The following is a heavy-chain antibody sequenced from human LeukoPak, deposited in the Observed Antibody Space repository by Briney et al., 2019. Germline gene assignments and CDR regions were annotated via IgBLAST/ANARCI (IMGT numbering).Heavy chain of an antibody. Sequence: PSETLSLTCTVSGDSVSSSSDYWGWIRQPPGKGLEWIGSIYYSGSTYYNPSLKSRVTISIDTSKNQFSLKLSSVTAAETAIYYCARRIAVAGTNLPGAAFDIWGQGTMVTVSS. D-gene: IGHD6-19*01. J-gene: IGHJ3*02. CDR3: ARRIAVAGTNLPGAAFDI. CDR2: IYYSGST. CDR1: GDSVSSSSDY. V-gene: IGHV4-39*01.